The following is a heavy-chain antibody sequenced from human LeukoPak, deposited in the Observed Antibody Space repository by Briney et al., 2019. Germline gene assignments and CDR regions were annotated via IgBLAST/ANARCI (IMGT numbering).Heavy chain of an antibody. D-gene: IGHD6-13*01. V-gene: IGHV4-59*01. J-gene: IGHJ4*02. Sequence: SETLSLTCTVSGDSMSSYYWSWIRQPPGKGLEWIGYIHYSGATNYNPSLKSRVTISADTSKNQFSLKLSSVTAADTAMYYCARDAAGFNSSWEFDYWGQGTLVTVSS. CDR3: ARDAAGFNSSWEFDY. CDR2: IHYSGAT. CDR1: GDSMSSYY.